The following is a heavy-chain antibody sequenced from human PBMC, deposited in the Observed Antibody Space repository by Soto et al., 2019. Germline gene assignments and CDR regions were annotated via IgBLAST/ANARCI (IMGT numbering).Heavy chain of an antibody. J-gene: IGHJ6*03. CDR2: ISGSGGST. Sequence: GGSLRLSCAASGFTFSIYAMSWVRQAPGKGLEWVSAISGSGGSTYYADSVKGRFTISRDNSKNTLYLQMNSLRAEDTAVYYCAKCGQLLYYYYCYYMDVWGKGTTVTVSS. CDR1: GFTFSIYA. V-gene: IGHV3-23*01. CDR3: AKCGQLLYYYYCYYMDV. D-gene: IGHD2-2*01.